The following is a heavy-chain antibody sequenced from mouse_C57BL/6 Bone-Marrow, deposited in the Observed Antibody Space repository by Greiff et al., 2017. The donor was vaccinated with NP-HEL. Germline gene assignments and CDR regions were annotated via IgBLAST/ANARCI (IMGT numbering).Heavy chain of an antibody. CDR3: ARGIYYYGSSPYFDY. V-gene: IGHV1-85*01. J-gene: IGHJ2*01. D-gene: IGHD1-1*01. CDR2: IYPRDGST. CDR1: GYTFTSYD. Sequence: VQLQQSGPELVKPGASVKLSCKASGYTFTSYDINWVKQRPGQGLEWIGWIYPRDGSTKYNEKFKGKATLTVDTSSSTAYMELHSLTSEDSAVYFCARGIYYYGSSPYFDYWGQGTTLTVSS.